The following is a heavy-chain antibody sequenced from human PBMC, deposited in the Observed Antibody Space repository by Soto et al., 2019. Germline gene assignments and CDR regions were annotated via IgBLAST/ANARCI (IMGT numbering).Heavy chain of an antibody. D-gene: IGHD1-26*01. CDR2: IYSGGTT. V-gene: IGHV3-53*01. CDR1: GFTVSNNY. CDR3: ARNGWGMATVGM. J-gene: IGHJ4*02. Sequence: EVQLVESGGGLVQPGGSLRLSCAASGFTVSNNYMIWFRLPPGKGLEWVSLIYSGGTTYYADSVKGRFTISRDNSKNTPYLQMNRLRVEDTAVYYCARNGWGMATVGMWGPGTLVTVSS.